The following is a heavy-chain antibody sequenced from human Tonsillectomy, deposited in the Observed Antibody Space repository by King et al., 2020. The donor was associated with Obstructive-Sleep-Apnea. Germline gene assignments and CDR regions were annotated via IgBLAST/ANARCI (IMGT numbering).Heavy chain of an antibody. D-gene: IGHD5-18*01. J-gene: IGHJ4*02. CDR2: ISSSSSYI. CDR3: ARSPNTAALDY. Sequence: QLVQSVGGLVKPGGSLRLSCAASGFTFSSYSMNRVRQAPGKGLDWVASISSSSSYIYYADSVKGRFTISRDNAKNSLDLQMNSPRAEDTAVYYCARSPNTAALDYWGQGTLVTVSS. V-gene: IGHV3-21*01. CDR1: GFTFSSYS.